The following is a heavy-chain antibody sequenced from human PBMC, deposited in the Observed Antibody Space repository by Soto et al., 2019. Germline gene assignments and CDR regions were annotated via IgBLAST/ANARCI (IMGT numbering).Heavy chain of an antibody. CDR1: GFTFSSYS. Sequence: GESLKISCAASGFTFSSYSMNWVRQAPGKGLEWVSYISSSSSTIYYADSVKGRFTISRDNAKNSLYLQMNSLRDEDTAVYYCARDDTVVVPAASTPYYYYGMDVWGQGTTVTVSS. V-gene: IGHV3-48*02. J-gene: IGHJ6*02. D-gene: IGHD2-2*01. CDR2: ISSSSSTI. CDR3: ARDDTVVVPAASTPYYYYGMDV.